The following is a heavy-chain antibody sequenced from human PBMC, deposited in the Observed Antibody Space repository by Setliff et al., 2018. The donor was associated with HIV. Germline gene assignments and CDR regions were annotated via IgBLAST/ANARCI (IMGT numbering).Heavy chain of an antibody. CDR2: VYASAYS. D-gene: IGHD3-10*01. CDR3: ARDWVTRSNYYGSGSPWYFDF. J-gene: IGHJ2*01. Sequence: PSETLSLTCTVSGDSIGDYYWNWIRQPAGKGLEWIGRVYASAYSNYNPSLKSRVTMSVDTSQNQFSLKLRSVNAADTAVYYCARDWVTRSNYYGSGSPWYFDFWGRGILVTVSP. CDR1: GDSIGDYY. V-gene: IGHV4-4*07.